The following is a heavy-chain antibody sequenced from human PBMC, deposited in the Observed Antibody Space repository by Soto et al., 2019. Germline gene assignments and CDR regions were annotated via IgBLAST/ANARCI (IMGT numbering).Heavy chain of an antibody. CDR3: VKSRGGNNFDFFD. CDR1: GCTFRSSA. V-gene: IGHV3-64D*06. Sequence: ERSMRLSCLPSGCTFRSSAMHWFRQAPGKGLEYVSGIRGNGDPPFYADSVKSRFTISRDNSKDTLYLQMSSLGADDTAVYYCVKSRGGNNFDFFDWGQGALVTVSS. D-gene: IGHD5-12*01. CDR2: IRGNGDPP. J-gene: IGHJ4*02.